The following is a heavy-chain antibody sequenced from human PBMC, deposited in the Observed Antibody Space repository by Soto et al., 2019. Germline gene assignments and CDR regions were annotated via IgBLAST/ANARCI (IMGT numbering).Heavy chain of an antibody. Sequence: PGGSLRLSCAASGFTVTSDYMGWVRQAPGKGLEWVSTIYSGDNTYYADSVKGRFIISRDKSKNTLYLQMNNLRAEDTAVYYCARFPRIALAAFDCWGQGTLVPVSS. J-gene: IGHJ4*02. CDR2: IYSGDNT. V-gene: IGHV3-66*01. CDR3: ARFPRIALAAFDC. CDR1: GFTVTSDY. D-gene: IGHD6-19*01.